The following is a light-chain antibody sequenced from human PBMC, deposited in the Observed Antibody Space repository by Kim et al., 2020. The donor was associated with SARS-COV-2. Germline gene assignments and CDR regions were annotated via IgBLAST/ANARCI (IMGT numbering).Light chain of an antibody. J-gene: IGLJ1*01. CDR2: GNY. V-gene: IGLV1-40*01. CDR3: QSYDSSLNGYI. Sequence: QRVTISCSGSSTNIGAGYDVYWYRQLPGPAPQLVVYGNYNRPASVPARRSGSKTGTSASLAITGLQAEDEADYYCQSYDSSLNGYIFGAGTKVTVL. CDR1: STNIGAGYD.